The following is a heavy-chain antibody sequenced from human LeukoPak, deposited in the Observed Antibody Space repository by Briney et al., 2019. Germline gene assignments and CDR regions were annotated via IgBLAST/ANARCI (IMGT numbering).Heavy chain of an antibody. D-gene: IGHD3-16*01. V-gene: IGHV3-20*04. CDR1: GFTFDDYG. CDR3: ARPITIGTVDAFDI. Sequence: GGSLRLSCAASGFTFDDYGMSWVRQAPGKGLEWVSGINWNGGSTGYADSVKGRFTISRDNAKNSLYLQMNSLRAEDTALYYCARPITIGTVDAFDIWGQGTMVTVSS. CDR2: INWNGGST. J-gene: IGHJ3*02.